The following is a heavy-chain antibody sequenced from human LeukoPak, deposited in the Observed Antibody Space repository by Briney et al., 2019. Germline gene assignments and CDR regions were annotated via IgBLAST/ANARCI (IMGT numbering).Heavy chain of an antibody. CDR3: ARGILSRDGSVSANDS. V-gene: IGHV1-18*01. CDR1: GYTFTNYG. D-gene: IGHD1-1*01. Sequence: ASLNVCCKASGYTFTNYGITWVRQAPGQGLEWMGWISADDGATSSAQRVQGRLTMTIDTSTNTTYMELRSLRSDDTAVFYCARGILSRDGSVSANDSWGQGTLVTVSS. J-gene: IGHJ4*02. CDR2: ISADDGAT.